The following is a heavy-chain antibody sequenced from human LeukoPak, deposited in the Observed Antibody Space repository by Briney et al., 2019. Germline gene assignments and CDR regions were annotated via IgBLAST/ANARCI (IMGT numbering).Heavy chain of an antibody. CDR1: GFTFSSYG. Sequence: GGSLRLSCAASGFTFSSYGMSWVRQAPGKGLEWVSAISGSGISTYYADSVKGRFTISRDNSKNTLYLQMNSLRAEDTAVYYCAKDLYGSGSCFDYWGQGTLVTVSS. V-gene: IGHV3-23*01. CDR3: AKDLYGSGSCFDY. D-gene: IGHD3-10*01. CDR2: ISGSGIST. J-gene: IGHJ4*02.